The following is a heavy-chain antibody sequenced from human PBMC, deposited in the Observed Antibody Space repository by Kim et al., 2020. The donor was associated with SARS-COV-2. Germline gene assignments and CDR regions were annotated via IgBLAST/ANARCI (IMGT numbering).Heavy chain of an antibody. V-gene: IGHV1-24*01. J-gene: IGHJ6*02. CDR3: ATAPRIAAAGNQGYYYYYGMDV. D-gene: IGHD6-13*01. Sequence: ASVKVSCKVSGYTLTELSMHWVRQAPGKGLEWMGGFDPEDGETIYAQKFQGRVTMTEDTSTDTAYMELSSLRSEDTAVYYCATAPRIAAAGNQGYYYYYGMDVWGQGTTVTVSS. CDR1: GYTLTELS. CDR2: FDPEDGET.